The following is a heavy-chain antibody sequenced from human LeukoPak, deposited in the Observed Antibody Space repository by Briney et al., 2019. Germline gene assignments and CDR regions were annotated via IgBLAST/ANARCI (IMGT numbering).Heavy chain of an antibody. CDR1: GFTFSSYS. CDR3: ARVFGPDAFDI. V-gene: IGHV3-48*04. Sequence: GGSLRLSCAASGFTFSSYSMNWVRRAPGKGLEWVSYISSSSSTIYYADSVKGRFTISRDNAKNSLYLQMNSLRAEDTAVYYCARVFGPDAFDIWGQGTMVTVSS. D-gene: IGHD3-10*01. J-gene: IGHJ3*02. CDR2: ISSSSSTI.